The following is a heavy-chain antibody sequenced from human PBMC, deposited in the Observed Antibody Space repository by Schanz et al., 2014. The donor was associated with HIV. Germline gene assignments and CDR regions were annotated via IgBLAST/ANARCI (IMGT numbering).Heavy chain of an antibody. D-gene: IGHD4-17*01. CDR3: YGDESGY. CDR1: GITFSTSG. J-gene: IGHJ4*02. Sequence: QVQLVESGGGVVQPGRSLRLSCAASGITFSTSGMHWVRQAPGKGLEWVAVIWYDGSKKYYADSVKGRFTISRDNSKNTLYLQMNSLRAEDTAVYYCYGDESGYWGQGILVTVSS. V-gene: IGHV3-33*01. CDR2: IWYDGSKK.